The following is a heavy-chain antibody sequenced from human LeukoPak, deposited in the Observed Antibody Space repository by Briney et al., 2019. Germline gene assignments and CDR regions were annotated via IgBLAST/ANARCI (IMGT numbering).Heavy chain of an antibody. Sequence: GGSLRLSCAASGFTFSSYGMSWVRQAPGKGLEWVAVISYDGSNKYYADSVKGRFTISRDNSKNTLYLQMNSLRAEDTAVYYCAKASRLVIDYWGQGTLVTVSS. CDR2: ISYDGSNK. D-gene: IGHD3-22*01. V-gene: IGHV3-30*18. CDR3: AKASRLVIDY. CDR1: GFTFSSYG. J-gene: IGHJ4*02.